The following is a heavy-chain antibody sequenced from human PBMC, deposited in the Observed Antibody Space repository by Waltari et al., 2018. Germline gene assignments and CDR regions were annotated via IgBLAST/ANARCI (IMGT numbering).Heavy chain of an antibody. J-gene: IGHJ3*02. CDR1: GGSISSYY. CDR3: ERDFKYYDSSGYPSHPFDI. CDR2: IYTSGST. Sequence: QVQLQESGPGLVKPSETLSLTCTVSGGSISSYYWSWIRQPAGKGLEWIGRIYTSGSTNYNPSLKSRVTMSVDTSKNQFSLKLSSVTAADTAVYYCERDFKYYDSSGYPSHPFDIWGQGTMVTVSS. V-gene: IGHV4-4*07. D-gene: IGHD3-22*01.